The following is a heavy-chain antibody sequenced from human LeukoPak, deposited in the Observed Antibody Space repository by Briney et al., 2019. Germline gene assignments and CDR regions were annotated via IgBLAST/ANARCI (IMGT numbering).Heavy chain of an antibody. CDR1: GFTFSRYE. CDR2: ISSSGSTI. Sequence: GGSLRLSCAASGFTFSRYEMNWVRQAPGKGLEWVSYISSSGSTIYYADSVKGRFTISRDNAKNSLYLQMNSLRAEDTAVYYCARETYGSGTGNWGQGTLVTVSS. CDR3: ARETYGSGTGN. J-gene: IGHJ4*02. V-gene: IGHV3-48*03. D-gene: IGHD3-10*01.